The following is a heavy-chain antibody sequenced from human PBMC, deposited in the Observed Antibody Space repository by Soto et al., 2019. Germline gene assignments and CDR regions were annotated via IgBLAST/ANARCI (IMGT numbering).Heavy chain of an antibody. Sequence: PSETLSLTCTVSGGSISSYYWNWIRQPPGKGLEWIGYIYYSGRTNYNPSLKSRVTISVDTSKNQFSLKLSSVTAADTAVYYCARGVGYYDFWSGYYTGTDYYYYMDVWGKGTTVTVSS. CDR2: IYYSGRT. CDR1: GGSISSYY. V-gene: IGHV4-59*01. CDR3: ARGVGYYDFWSGYYTGTDYYYYMDV. J-gene: IGHJ6*03. D-gene: IGHD3-3*01.